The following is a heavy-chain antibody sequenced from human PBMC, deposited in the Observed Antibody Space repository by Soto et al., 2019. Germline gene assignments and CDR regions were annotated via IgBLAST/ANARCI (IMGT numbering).Heavy chain of an antibody. CDR2: IWYDGSNK. Sequence: GVSLRLSCVASGFTFGSYGMHWVRQAPGKGLEWVAVIWYDGSNKYYADSVKGRFTISRDNSKNTLYLQMNSLRAEDTAVYYCARDTARTVVTSFYWGQGTLVTVSS. D-gene: IGHD2-21*02. J-gene: IGHJ4*02. V-gene: IGHV3-33*01. CDR3: ARDTARTVVTSFY. CDR1: GFTFGSYG.